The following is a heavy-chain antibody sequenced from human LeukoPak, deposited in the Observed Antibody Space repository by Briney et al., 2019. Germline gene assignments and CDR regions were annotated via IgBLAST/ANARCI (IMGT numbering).Heavy chain of an antibody. CDR3: ARDRGDLRGAAGYNWFDP. D-gene: IGHD6-13*01. CDR2: IYYSGST. Sequence: SETLSLTCTVSGGSISSSTYYWGWIRQPPGKGLEWIGSIYYSGSTYYNPSLKSRVTISVDTSKNQFSLKLSSVTAADTAVYYCARDRGDLRGAAGYNWFDPWGQGTLVTVSS. CDR1: GGSISSSTYY. V-gene: IGHV4-39*07. J-gene: IGHJ5*02.